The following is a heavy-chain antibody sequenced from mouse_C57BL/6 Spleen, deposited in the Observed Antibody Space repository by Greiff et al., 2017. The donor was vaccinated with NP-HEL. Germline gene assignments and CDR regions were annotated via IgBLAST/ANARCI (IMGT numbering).Heavy chain of an antibody. Sequence: VQLKQSGGGLVQPKGSLKLSCAASGFSFNTYAMNWVRQAPGKGLEWVARIRSKSNNYATYYADSVKDRFTISRDDSESMLYLQMNNLKTEDTAMYYCVSFTGFAYWGQGTLVTVSA. CDR2: IRSKSNNYAT. CDR1: GFSFNTYA. D-gene: IGHD1-1*01. J-gene: IGHJ3*01. CDR3: VSFTGFAY. V-gene: IGHV10-1*01.